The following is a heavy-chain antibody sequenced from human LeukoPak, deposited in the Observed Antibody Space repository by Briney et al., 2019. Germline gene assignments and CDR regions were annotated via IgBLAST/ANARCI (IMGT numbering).Heavy chain of an antibody. Sequence: GGSLRLSCAASGFTFSSYAMHWVRQAPGKGLEWVAVISYDGSNKYCADSVKGRFTISRDNSKNTLYLQMNSLRAEDTAVYYCARSIAVAGTLNYWGQGTLVTVSS. CDR3: ARSIAVAGTLNY. CDR2: ISYDGSNK. J-gene: IGHJ4*02. D-gene: IGHD6-19*01. CDR1: GFTFSSYA. V-gene: IGHV3-30*04.